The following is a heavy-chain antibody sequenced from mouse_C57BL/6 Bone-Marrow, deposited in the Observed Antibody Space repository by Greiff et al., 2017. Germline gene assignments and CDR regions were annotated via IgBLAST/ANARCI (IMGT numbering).Heavy chain of an antibody. CDR1: GYTFTSSW. CDR2: IDPNSGGT. D-gene: IGHD2-4*01. Sequence: VQLQQPGAELVKPGASVKLSCKASGYTFTSSWMHWVKQRPGRGLEWIGRIDPNSGGTTYNEKFKSKATLAVDKPSSTAYMQLSSLTSEDSAVYYCARDSDYEGAWFAYWGQGTLVTVSA. J-gene: IGHJ3*01. V-gene: IGHV1-72*01. CDR3: ARDSDYEGAWFAY.